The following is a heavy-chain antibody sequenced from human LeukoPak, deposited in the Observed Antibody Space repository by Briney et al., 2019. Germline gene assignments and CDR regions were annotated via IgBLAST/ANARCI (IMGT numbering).Heavy chain of an antibody. V-gene: IGHV3-48*03. J-gene: IGHJ4*02. CDR1: GFTFNSFE. CDR2: ITSSGSAM. CDR3: ARDGVKESSSVFYFDY. Sequence: GGSLRLSCAASGFTFNSFEMIWVRQAPGKGLDWVSHITSSGSAMFYADSVKGRFTISRDNAKNALYLQMNSLRAEDTAVYYCARDGVKESSSVFYFDYWGQGTLVTVSS. D-gene: IGHD3-10*01.